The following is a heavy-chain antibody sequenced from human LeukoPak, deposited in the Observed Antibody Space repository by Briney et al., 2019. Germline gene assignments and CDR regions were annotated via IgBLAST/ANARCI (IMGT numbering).Heavy chain of an antibody. CDR1: GFTFSSYA. Sequence: SGGSLRLSCAASGFTFSSYAMTWVRQAPGKGLEWVSSISGTGGSTFYADSVKGRFTISRDNSKNTLYLQLNSLRAEDTAVYYCARGLLWFGEHMRFDPWGQGTLVTVSS. V-gene: IGHV3-23*01. J-gene: IGHJ5*02. D-gene: IGHD3-10*01. CDR3: ARGLLWFGEHMRFDP. CDR2: ISGTGGST.